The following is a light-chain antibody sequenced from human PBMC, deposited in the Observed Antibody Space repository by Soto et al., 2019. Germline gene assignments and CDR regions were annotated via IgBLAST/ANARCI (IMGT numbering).Light chain of an antibody. CDR3: HQYNNWPPWT. Sequence: ELVMTQSPATLSVSPGARATLSCRASQSVSSNLAWYQQKPGQAPRLLIYGASTRATGIPARFSGSGSGTEFTLTISSLQSEDYAVYYCHQYNNWPPWTFGQGTKGDIK. J-gene: IGKJ1*01. CDR2: GAS. V-gene: IGKV3-15*01. CDR1: QSVSSN.